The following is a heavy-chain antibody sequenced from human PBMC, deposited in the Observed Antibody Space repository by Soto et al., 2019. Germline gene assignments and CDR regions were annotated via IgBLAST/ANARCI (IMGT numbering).Heavy chain of an antibody. D-gene: IGHD2-15*01. CDR3: ARARTDTSCSGMDV. CDR1: GGTFSRYG. V-gene: IGHV1-69*12. J-gene: IGHJ6*02. Sequence: QVQLVQSGAEVKKPGSPVKVSCKASGGTFSRYGISWVRQAPGQGLEWMGGIIPIVGTANYAQKFQGRVTITADESTSTADMELSSLRSEVTAVYYCARARTDTSCSGMDVWGHGTRVTVSS. CDR2: IIPIVGTA.